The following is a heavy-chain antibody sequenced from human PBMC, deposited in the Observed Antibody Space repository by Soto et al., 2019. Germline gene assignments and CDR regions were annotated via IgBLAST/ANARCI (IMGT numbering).Heavy chain of an antibody. CDR1: GGSISSDNHY. D-gene: IGHD4-17*01. CDR2: IYLSGST. V-gene: IGHV4-30-4*01. Sequence: QVQLQESGPGLVKPSETLSLTCTVSGGSISSDNHYWSWFRQTPGKGLEWIGYIYLSGSTFYNPSLKSRVTISIDTSKNQCSLNLSSVTAAHTVVYYCARGPTVTTDYWGQGTLVIVSS. CDR3: ARGPTVTTDY. J-gene: IGHJ4*02.